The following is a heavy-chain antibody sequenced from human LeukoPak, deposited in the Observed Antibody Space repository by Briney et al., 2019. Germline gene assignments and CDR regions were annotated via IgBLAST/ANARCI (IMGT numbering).Heavy chain of an antibody. D-gene: IGHD6-13*01. V-gene: IGHV1-24*01. CDR2: FDPEDGET. CDR3: ARDFAGYSSSWSY. CDR1: GYTFTGYY. J-gene: IGHJ4*02. Sequence: ASVKVSCKASGYTFTGYYMHWVRQAPGKGLEWMGGFDPEDGETIYAQKFQGRVTMTEDTSTDTAYMELSSLRSEDTAVYYCARDFAGYSSSWSYWGQGTLVTVSS.